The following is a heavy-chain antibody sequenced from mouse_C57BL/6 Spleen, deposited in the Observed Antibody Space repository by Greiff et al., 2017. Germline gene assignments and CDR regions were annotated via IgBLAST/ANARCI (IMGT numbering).Heavy chain of an antibody. CDR1: GYTFTSYW. CDR3: ARYHGSSCGDAMDY. Sequence: QVQLKQPGAELVKPGASVKLSCKASGYTFTSYWMHWVKQRPGRGLEWIGRIDPNSGGTKYNEKFKSKATLTVDKPSSTAYMQLSSLTSEDSAVDYWARYHGSSCGDAMDYWGQGTSGTVSS. J-gene: IGHJ4*01. D-gene: IGHD1-1*01. V-gene: IGHV1-72*01. CDR2: IDPNSGGT.